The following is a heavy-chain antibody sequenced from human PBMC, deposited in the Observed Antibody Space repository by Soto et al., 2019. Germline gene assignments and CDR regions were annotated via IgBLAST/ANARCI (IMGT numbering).Heavy chain of an antibody. D-gene: IGHD6-19*01. J-gene: IGHJ4*02. CDR3: ARGYSSGPDY. V-gene: IGHV3-74*01. CDR1: GFTFRDHW. CDR2: INSDGSTT. Sequence: WGSLRLSCAASGFTFRDHWMHWVRQAPGKGLVWVSRINSDGSTTTYADSVKGRFTISRDNAKSTLYLQLNSLRAEDTALYYCARGYSSGPDYWGQGTLVTVSS.